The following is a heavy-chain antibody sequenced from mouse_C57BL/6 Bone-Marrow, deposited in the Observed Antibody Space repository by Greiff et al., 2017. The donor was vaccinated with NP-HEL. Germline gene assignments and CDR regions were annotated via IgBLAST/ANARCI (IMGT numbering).Heavy chain of an antibody. CDR3: ATTVVANAMDY. V-gene: IGHV3-6*01. CDR2: ISYDGSN. CDR1: GYSITSGYY. J-gene: IGHJ4*01. Sequence: DVKLQESGPGLVKPSQSLSLTCSVTGYSITSGYYWNWIRQFPGNKLEWMGYISYDGSNNYNPSLKNRISITRDTSKNQFFLKLNSVTTEDTATYYCATTVVANAMDYWGQGTSVTVSS. D-gene: IGHD1-1*01.